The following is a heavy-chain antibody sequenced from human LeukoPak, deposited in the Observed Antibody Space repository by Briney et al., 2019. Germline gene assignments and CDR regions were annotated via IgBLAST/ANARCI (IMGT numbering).Heavy chain of an antibody. Sequence: QPGGSLRLSCAASGFTFSNYAMSWVRQAPGKGLEWVSSISGSGDSTYYADSVRGRFTISRDKSKNTLLLQMSSLRVEDTALYYCAKHGKRQPGIFDSWGQGTLVTVSS. V-gene: IGHV3-23*01. CDR3: AKHGKRQPGIFDS. CDR2: ISGSGDST. CDR1: GFTFSNYA. J-gene: IGHJ4*02. D-gene: IGHD6-13*01.